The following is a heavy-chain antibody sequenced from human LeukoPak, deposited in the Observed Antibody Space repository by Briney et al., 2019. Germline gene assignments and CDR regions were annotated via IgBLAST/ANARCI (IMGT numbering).Heavy chain of an antibody. J-gene: IGHJ4*02. Sequence: SETLSLTCTVSGGSIGSNYWSWIRQPPGKGLEWIGYIYYSGSTNYNPSLKSRVTISVDTSKYQFSLKLSSVTAADTAVYYCARTYYYDSSDLYYFDHWGQGTLVTVSS. D-gene: IGHD3-22*01. V-gene: IGHV4-59*08. CDR3: ARTYYYDSSDLYYFDH. CDR1: GGSIGSNY. CDR2: IYYSGST.